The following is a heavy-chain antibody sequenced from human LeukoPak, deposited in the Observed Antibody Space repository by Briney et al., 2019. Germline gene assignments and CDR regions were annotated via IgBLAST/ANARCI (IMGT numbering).Heavy chain of an antibody. J-gene: IGHJ4*02. V-gene: IGHV4-59*01. CDR2: ISYSGST. Sequence: SETLSLTCSVSGGSITAYFWTWIRRPPGKGLEWIGYISYSGSTNNNPSLKSRVTTSLDTSKNQFSLKLTSVTTADSAMYYCAGSSGWSGVLDYWGQGTLVTVSS. CDR1: GGSITAYF. CDR3: AGSSGWSGVLDY. D-gene: IGHD6-19*01.